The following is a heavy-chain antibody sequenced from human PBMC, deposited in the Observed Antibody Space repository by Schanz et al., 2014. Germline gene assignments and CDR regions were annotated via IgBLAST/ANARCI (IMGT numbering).Heavy chain of an antibody. CDR1: GFTFSSYS. J-gene: IGHJ3*02. V-gene: IGHV3-30*02. D-gene: IGHD4-4*01. CDR2: IRYDGVNK. Sequence: VQLVESGGGLVQPGGSLRVSCAASGFTFSSYSMNWVRQAPDKGLEWVSFIRYDGVNKYYADSVKGRFTISRDNSKNTVYLQMNSLRTEDTAVYFCAKDRWRATVMVDAFDIWGQGTKVTVSS. CDR3: AKDRWRATVMVDAFDI.